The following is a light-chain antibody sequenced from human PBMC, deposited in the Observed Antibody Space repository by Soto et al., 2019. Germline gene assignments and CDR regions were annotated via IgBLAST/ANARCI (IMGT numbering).Light chain of an antibody. Sequence: QSALTQPASVSGSPGQSITISCSGTRSDVAYYNYVSWYQRHPGKAPKLIIYEVSNRPSGVSIRFSGSKSGNTASLTISGLQAEDEADYYCSSYSTRNTPYVFGTGTKLTVL. J-gene: IGLJ1*01. CDR1: RSDVAYYNY. CDR2: EVS. V-gene: IGLV2-14*01. CDR3: SSYSTRNTPYV.